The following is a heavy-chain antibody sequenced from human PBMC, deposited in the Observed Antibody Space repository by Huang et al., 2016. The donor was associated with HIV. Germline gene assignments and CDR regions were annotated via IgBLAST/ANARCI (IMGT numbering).Heavy chain of an antibody. CDR2: MNPNMGNT. V-gene: IGHV1-8*01. CDR1: GYTFSHYD. CDR3: ATLPPVNYGRSGGRVRDY. D-gene: IGHD2-15*01. Sequence: QVQLVQSGAEVKKPGASVTVSCKASGYTFSHYDINWVRTAPGQGLEGMGGMNPNMGNTGYARKCQGRVTMTRSTSISTAYMELSRLRFEDTAVYYCATLPPVNYGRSGGRVRDYWGQGSLVTVSS. J-gene: IGHJ4*02.